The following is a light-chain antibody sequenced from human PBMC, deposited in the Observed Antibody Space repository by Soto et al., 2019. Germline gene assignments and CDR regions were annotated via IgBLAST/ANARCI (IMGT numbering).Light chain of an antibody. V-gene: IGKV3-15*01. CDR3: QQYNNWPPLT. J-gene: IGKJ4*01. CDR1: QSVSSN. CDR2: GAS. Sequence: EIVMTQSPATLSVSPGERATLSCRASQSVSSNLAWYQQKPGQAPRLLIYGASTRATGIPARFSGSGSGTEFTLTISSLQSEDFAVYYCQQYNNWPPLTFGGGTKVVIK.